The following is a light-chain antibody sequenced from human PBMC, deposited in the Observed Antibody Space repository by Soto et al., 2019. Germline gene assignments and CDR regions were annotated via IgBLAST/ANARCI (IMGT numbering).Light chain of an antibody. J-gene: IGKJ5*01. CDR3: QQYNNWPPIT. Sequence: MTQSPSTLSGSVGARVTITCRASQNIRNYLNWYQQKPGLAPRLLIYDASSRVTGIPARFSGSGSGTEFALTISSLQSEDFAVYYCQQYNNWPPITFGQGTRLEIK. V-gene: IGKV3D-15*01. CDR1: QNIRNY. CDR2: DAS.